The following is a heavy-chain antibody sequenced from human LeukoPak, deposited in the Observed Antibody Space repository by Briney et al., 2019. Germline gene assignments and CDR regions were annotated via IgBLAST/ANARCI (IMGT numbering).Heavy chain of an antibody. CDR3: AKSLVAGSLFDC. V-gene: IGHV3-23*01. CDR1: GFTFSSYA. CDR2: ISGSGGST. J-gene: IGHJ4*02. D-gene: IGHD6-19*01. Sequence: GGSLRLSCAASGFTFSSYAMSWVRQAPGKGLEWVSAISGSGGSTYYADSVKGRFTISRDNSKNTLYLQMSSLRAEDTAVYYCAKSLVAGSLFDCWGQGTLVTVSS.